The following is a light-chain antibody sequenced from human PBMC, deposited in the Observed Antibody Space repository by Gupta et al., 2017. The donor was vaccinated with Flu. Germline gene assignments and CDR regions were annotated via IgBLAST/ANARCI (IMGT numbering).Light chain of an antibody. CDR1: QSVNSAF. J-gene: IGKJ2*01. Sequence: PGTLSLSPGERATLSCRTSQSVNSAFFEWYQQKPGQTPRLIIYGASNSYIGTPDSFSGSGDWKDFTRTSSRREYEDFAGYYGQHYGSSITFGQGTKVEI. CDR3: QHYGSSIT. V-gene: IGKV3-20*01. CDR2: GAS.